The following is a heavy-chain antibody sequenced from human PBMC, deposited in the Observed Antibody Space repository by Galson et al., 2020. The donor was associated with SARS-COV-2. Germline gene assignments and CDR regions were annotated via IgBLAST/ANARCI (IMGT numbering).Heavy chain of an antibody. CDR1: GYTFSSDG. CDR3: ARDSAVAGWVDPEDLTFDP. V-gene: IGHV7-4-1*02. D-gene: IGHD6-19*01. CDR2: INTNTGNP. J-gene: IGHJ5*02. Sequence: ASVKVSCRASGYTFSSDGISWLRQAPGQGLEWMGWINTNTGNPTYAQGFTGRFVFSLDTSVSTAYLQISSLKAEDTAVYYCARDSAVAGWVDPEDLTFDPWGQGTLVTVSS.